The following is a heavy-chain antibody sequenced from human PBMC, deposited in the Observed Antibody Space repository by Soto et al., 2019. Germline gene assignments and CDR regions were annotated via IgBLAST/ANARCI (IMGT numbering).Heavy chain of an antibody. Sequence: GGSLRLSCAASGFTFSSYAMSWVRQAPGKGLEWVSAISGSGGSTYYADSVKGRFTISRDNSKNTLYLQMNSLRAEDTAVYYCAKPKMTTVTKGYYYGMDVWGQGTTVTVSS. J-gene: IGHJ6*02. D-gene: IGHD4-4*01. CDR1: GFTFSSYA. CDR3: AKPKMTTVTKGYYYGMDV. V-gene: IGHV3-23*01. CDR2: ISGSGGST.